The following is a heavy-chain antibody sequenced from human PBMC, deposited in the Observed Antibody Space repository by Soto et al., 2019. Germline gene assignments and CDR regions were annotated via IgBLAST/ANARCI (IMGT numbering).Heavy chain of an antibody. D-gene: IGHD6-19*01. Sequence: LSLTCAVYGGSFSGYYWSWIRQPPGKGLEWIGEISHSGSTNYNPSLKSRVTISVDTSKNQFSLKLSSVTAADTAVYYCASIDSSGWYGGHAFDIWGQGTMVTVSS. CDR2: ISHSGST. J-gene: IGHJ3*02. CDR1: GGSFSGYY. V-gene: IGHV4-34*01. CDR3: ASIDSSGWYGGHAFDI.